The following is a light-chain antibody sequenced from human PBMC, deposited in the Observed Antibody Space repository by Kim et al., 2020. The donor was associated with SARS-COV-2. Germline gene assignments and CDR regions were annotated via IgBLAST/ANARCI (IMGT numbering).Light chain of an antibody. CDR1: QSVSSN. V-gene: IGKV3-15*01. Sequence: SPVERATLSGRASQSVSSNLAWYQQKPGQAPRLLIYGASTRATGIPARFSGSGSGTEFTLTISSLQSEDFAVYYCQQYNNWPQGTFGQGTKVDIK. CDR2: GAS. CDR3: QQYNNWPQGT. J-gene: IGKJ1*01.